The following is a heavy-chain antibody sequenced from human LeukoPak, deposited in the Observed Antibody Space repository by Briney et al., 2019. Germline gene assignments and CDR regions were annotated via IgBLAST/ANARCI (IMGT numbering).Heavy chain of an antibody. CDR2: IKPDGSAT. V-gene: IGHV3-74*01. J-gene: IGHJ4*02. D-gene: IGHD1-26*01. CDR1: GFTFNTYW. CDR3: ARGGVVGGSDY. Sequence: GGSLRLSCAASGFTFNTYWMQWVRQAPGKGLIWVSEIKPDGSATRYADSVKGRFTISRDNAKNTLYLQMNSLTVEDAAVYYCARGGVVGGSDYWGQGTLVTVSS.